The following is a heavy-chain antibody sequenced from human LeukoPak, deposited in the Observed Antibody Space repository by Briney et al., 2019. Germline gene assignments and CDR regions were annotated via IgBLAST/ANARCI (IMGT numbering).Heavy chain of an antibody. V-gene: IGHV3-48*01. CDR2: ISSSSSTI. CDR1: GFTFSSYS. D-gene: IGHD6-19*01. J-gene: IGHJ6*03. Sequence: GGSLRLSCAASGFTFSSYSMNWVRQAPGKGLEWVSYISSSSSTIYYADSVKGRFTISRDNAKNSLYLQMNSLRAEDTAVYYCARHRHISGWLDYFSYMDVWGKGTTVTISS. CDR3: ARHRHISGWLDYFSYMDV.